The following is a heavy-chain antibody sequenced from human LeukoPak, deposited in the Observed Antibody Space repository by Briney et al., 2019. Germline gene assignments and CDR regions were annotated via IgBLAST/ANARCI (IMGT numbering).Heavy chain of an antibody. Sequence: SETLSLTCTVSGGSISSYYWSWIRQPPGKGLEWIGYIYYSGSTNYNPSLKSRITISVDTSKNQFSLKLSSVTAADTAVYFCAREQYDFWSGTVSGAFDIWGQGTMVTVSS. V-gene: IGHV4-59*01. CDR2: IYYSGST. CDR1: GGSISSYY. D-gene: IGHD3-3*01. J-gene: IGHJ3*02. CDR3: AREQYDFWSGTVSGAFDI.